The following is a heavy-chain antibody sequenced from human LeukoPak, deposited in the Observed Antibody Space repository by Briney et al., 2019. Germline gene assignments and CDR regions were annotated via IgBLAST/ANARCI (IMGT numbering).Heavy chain of an antibody. D-gene: IGHD3-3*01. CDR1: GFTFSSHA. CDR2: IGGSGGST. Sequence: PGGSLRLSCAASGFTFSSHAMGWVRQAPGKGLEWVSAIGGSGGSTYYADSVKGRFTISRDNSKNTLHLQMNSLRAEDTALYYCAKDPGVVAFHYFDYWGQGTLVTVSS. CDR3: AKDPGVVAFHYFDY. V-gene: IGHV3-23*01. J-gene: IGHJ4*02.